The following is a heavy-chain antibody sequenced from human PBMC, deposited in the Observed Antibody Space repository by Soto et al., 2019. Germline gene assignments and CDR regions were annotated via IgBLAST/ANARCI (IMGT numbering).Heavy chain of an antibody. CDR2: IDWDDEK. CDR1: GFSLSTSGMC. V-gene: IGHV2-70*12. Sequence: SGPTLVHPTQTLTLTCTVSGFSLSTSGMCMSWIRQPPVKALEWPALIDWDDEKFYSTSLKTRLAISKDTSKNQVVLTMTNIHPVETGTYYCARNSIRFVDSYYNIHXWGHGTLVTVSX. J-gene: IGHJ4*03. D-gene: IGHD3-9*01. CDR3: ARNSIRFVDSYYNIHX.